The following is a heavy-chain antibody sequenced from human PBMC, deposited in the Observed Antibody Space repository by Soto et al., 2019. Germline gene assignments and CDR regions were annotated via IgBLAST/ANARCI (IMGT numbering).Heavy chain of an antibody. CDR3: ATAEVDY. CDR1: GFTFGYYW. CDR2: IKWDASEK. Sequence: GGSLRLSCAASGFTFGYYWMSWVRQAPGKGLEWLATIKWDASEKKYVDSVKGRFTMSRDNAKNSVYLQMDSLRAEGTAVYYCATAEVDYWGPGTLVTVS. V-gene: IGHV3-7*01. J-gene: IGHJ4*02.